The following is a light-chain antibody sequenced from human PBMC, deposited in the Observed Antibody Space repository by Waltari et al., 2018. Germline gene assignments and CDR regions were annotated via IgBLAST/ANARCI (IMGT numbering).Light chain of an antibody. Sequence: DIVMTQSPLSLPVTPGEPASISCRSSQSLLHSTGHNYLDWYLQKPGQSPQLLIYLGSNRASGVPDRFSGSGSGTDFTLEISTVEAEDVGVYYCMQGLYTPRTFGQGTKVEIK. J-gene: IGKJ1*01. CDR1: QSLLHSTGHNY. V-gene: IGKV2-28*01. CDR2: LGS. CDR3: MQGLYTPRT.